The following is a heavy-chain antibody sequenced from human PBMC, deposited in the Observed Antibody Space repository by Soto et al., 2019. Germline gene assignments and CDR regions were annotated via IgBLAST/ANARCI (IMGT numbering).Heavy chain of an antibody. D-gene: IGHD2-21*01. CDR2: INAGNGNT. V-gene: IGHV1-3*01. J-gene: IGHJ5*02. CDR3: ARDVIPIWNWSDP. Sequence: ASVKVSCKASGYTFTSYAMHWVRQAPGQRLEWMGWINAGNGNTKYSQKFQGRVTITRDTSASTAYMELSSLRSEDTAVYYWARDVIPIWNWSDPWGQGTLVTVSP. CDR1: GYTFTSYA.